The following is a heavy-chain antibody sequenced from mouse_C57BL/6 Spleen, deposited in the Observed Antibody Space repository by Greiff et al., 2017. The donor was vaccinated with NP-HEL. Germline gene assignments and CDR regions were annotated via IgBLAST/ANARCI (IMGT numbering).Heavy chain of an antibody. CDR2: IYPGSGST. Sequence: VQLQQSGAELVKPGASVKMSCKASGYTFTSYWITWVKQRPGQGLEWIGDIYPGSGSTNYNEKFKSKATLTVDTSSITAYMQLSSLTSEDSAVYYCAAYYYGSSDYWGQGTTLTVSS. D-gene: IGHD1-1*01. CDR1: GYTFTSYW. J-gene: IGHJ2*01. CDR3: AAYYYGSSDY. V-gene: IGHV1-55*01.